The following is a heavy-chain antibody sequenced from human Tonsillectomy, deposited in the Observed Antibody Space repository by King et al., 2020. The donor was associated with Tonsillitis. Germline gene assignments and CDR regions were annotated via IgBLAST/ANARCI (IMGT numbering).Heavy chain of an antibody. Sequence: QLVQSGGGLVKPGGSLRLSCAASGFTFSNAWMSWVRQAPGKGLEWVGRIKSKTDGGSTDYAAPVKGRFTISRDDSKNTLYLQMNSLKTEDTAVYYCTTGFAFGGVIVRFIRVPDDYWGQGTLVTVSS. CDR2: IKSKTDGGST. V-gene: IGHV3-15*01. D-gene: IGHD3-16*02. J-gene: IGHJ4*02. CDR3: TTGFAFGGVIVRFIRVPDDY. CDR1: GFTFSNAW.